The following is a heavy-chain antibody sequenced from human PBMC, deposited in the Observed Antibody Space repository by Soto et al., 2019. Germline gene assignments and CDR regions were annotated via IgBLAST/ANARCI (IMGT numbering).Heavy chain of an antibody. CDR1: GFTFSSYW. V-gene: IGHV3-74*01. D-gene: IGHD5-18*01. CDR3: ARGIRNYYGVDV. Sequence: EVQLVESGGGLVQPGGSLRLSCAASGFTFSSYWMHWVRQAPGKGLLWVSRINSDWSSTSYADSVKGRFTISRDNAKNTLYLQMSSLRAEDTAAYYCARGIRNYYGVDVWGQGTTVTVSS. J-gene: IGHJ6*02. CDR2: INSDWSST.